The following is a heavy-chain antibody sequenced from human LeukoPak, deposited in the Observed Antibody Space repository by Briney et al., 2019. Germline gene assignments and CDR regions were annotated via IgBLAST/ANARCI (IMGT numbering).Heavy chain of an antibody. CDR3: AKHLYSSGWFNWFDP. Sequence: SETLSLTCTVSGGSISSSNYYWGWIRQPPGKGLEWIGCIYYSGSTYYNPSLKSRVTISVDTSKNQFSLKLSSVTAADTAVYYCAKHLYSSGWFNWFDPWGQGTLVTVSS. D-gene: IGHD6-19*01. CDR1: GGSISSSNYY. CDR2: IYYSGST. J-gene: IGHJ5*02. V-gene: IGHV4-39*01.